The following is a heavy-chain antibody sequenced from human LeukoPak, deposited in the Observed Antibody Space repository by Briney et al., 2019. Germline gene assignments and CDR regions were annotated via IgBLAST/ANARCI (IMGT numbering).Heavy chain of an antibody. CDR2: IYHSGST. CDR3: ARAVRYSSSWYVDY. CDR1: GGSISSGGYS. D-gene: IGHD6-13*01. J-gene: IGHJ4*02. Sequence: SQTLSLTCAVSGGSISSGGYSWSWIRQPPGKGLEWIGYIYHSGSTYYNPSLKSRVTISVARSKNQFSLKLSSVTAADTAVYYCARAVRYSSSWYVDYWGQGTLVTVSS. V-gene: IGHV4-30-2*01.